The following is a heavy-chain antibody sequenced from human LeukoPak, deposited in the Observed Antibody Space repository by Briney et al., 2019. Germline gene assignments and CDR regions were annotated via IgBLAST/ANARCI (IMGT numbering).Heavy chain of an antibody. D-gene: IGHD6-6*01. Sequence: SETLSLTCTVSGYSISTGYYWDWIRQPPGEGLEWIGTFYHGGSTYYNPSLKSRVTISVDTSKNQFSLNLTSVTAADTAVYYCARGRYSSSSRWFDPWGQGTLVTVSS. CDR2: FYHGGST. CDR1: GYSISTGYY. CDR3: ARGRYSSSSRWFDP. J-gene: IGHJ5*02. V-gene: IGHV4-38-2*02.